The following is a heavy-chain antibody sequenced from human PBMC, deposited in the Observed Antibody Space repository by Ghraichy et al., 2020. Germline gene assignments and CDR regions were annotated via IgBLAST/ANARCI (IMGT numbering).Heavy chain of an antibody. V-gene: IGHV4-59*08. Sequence: GSLRLSCTVSGGSISSYYWSWIRQPPGKGLEWIGYIYYSGSTNYNPSLKSRVTISVDTSKNQFSLKLSSVTAADTAVYYCASQYSSKGWFDPWGQGTLVTVSS. CDR1: GGSISSYY. J-gene: IGHJ5*02. D-gene: IGHD6-13*01. CDR2: IYYSGST. CDR3: ASQYSSKGWFDP.